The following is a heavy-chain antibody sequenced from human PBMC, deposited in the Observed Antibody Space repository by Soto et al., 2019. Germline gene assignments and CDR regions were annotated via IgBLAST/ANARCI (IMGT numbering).Heavy chain of an antibody. V-gene: IGHV3-23*01. Sequence: GGSLRLSCAASGFTFSSYAMSWVRQAPGKGLEWVSAISGSGGSTYYADSVKGRFTISRDNSKNTLYLQMNSLRAEDTAVYYCAKGDPYQWLPTGEFDYWGQGTLVTVSS. CDR1: GFTFSSYA. CDR2: ISGSGGST. D-gene: IGHD6-19*01. CDR3: AKGDPYQWLPTGEFDY. J-gene: IGHJ4*02.